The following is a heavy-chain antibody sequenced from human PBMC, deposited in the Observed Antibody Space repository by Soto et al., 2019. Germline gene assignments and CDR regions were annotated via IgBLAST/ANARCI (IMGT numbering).Heavy chain of an antibody. V-gene: IGHV4-31*03. J-gene: IGHJ5*02. Sequence: SETLSLTCTVSGGSISSGGYYWSWIRQHPGKGLEWIGYIYYSGSTYYNPSLKSRVTISVDTSKNQCSLKLGSVTAADTAVYYCAGAHGEAGTVRLNWFDPWGQGTLVTVSS. D-gene: IGHD6-13*01. CDR3: AGAHGEAGTVRLNWFDP. CDR1: GGSISSGGYY. CDR2: IYYSGST.